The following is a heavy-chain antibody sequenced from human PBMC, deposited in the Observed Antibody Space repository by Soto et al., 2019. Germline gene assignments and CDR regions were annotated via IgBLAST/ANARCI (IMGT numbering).Heavy chain of an antibody. V-gene: IGHV1-69*13. Sequence: SVKVSCKASGGTFSSYAISWVRQAPGQGLEWMGGIIPIFGTANYAQKFQGRVTITADESTSTAYMELSSLRSEDTAVYYCARDETWRTKARFDYWGQGTLVTVSS. J-gene: IGHJ4*02. CDR3: ARDETWRTKARFDY. CDR2: IIPIFGTA. D-gene: IGHD6-6*01. CDR1: GGTFSSYA.